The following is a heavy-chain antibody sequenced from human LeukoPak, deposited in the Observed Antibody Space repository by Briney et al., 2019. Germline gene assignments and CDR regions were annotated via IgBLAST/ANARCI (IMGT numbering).Heavy chain of an antibody. CDR2: ISGDGGST. CDR1: GFTFDDYA. J-gene: IGHJ4*02. V-gene: IGHV3-43*02. Sequence: PGGSLRLSCAASGFTFDDYAMHWVRQAPGKGLEWVSLISGDGGSTYYADSVKGRFTISRDNSKNSLYLQMNSLRVEDTGVYYCARDQSWSSYYWGQGTLVIVSS. CDR3: ARDQSWSSYY. D-gene: IGHD3-3*01.